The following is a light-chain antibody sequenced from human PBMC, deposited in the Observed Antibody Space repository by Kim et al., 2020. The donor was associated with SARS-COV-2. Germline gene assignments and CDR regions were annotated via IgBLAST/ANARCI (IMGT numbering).Light chain of an antibody. V-gene: IGKV1-39*01. CDR1: QSISHY. Sequence: ASVGDRVTITCRTSQSISHYLSWYQQKPGTAPKLLISAASSLQSGVPSRFSGTGSGTDFTLTISSLKPEDFATYYCQQSYSTPWTFGQGTKVDIK. J-gene: IGKJ1*01. CDR2: AAS. CDR3: QQSYSTPWT.